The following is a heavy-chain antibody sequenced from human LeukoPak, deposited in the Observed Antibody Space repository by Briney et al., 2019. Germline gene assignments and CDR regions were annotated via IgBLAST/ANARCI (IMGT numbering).Heavy chain of an antibody. J-gene: IGHJ4*02. CDR1: GFTFSSYA. CDR3: ARDRYYYDSSGYYSPPY. Sequence: GGSLRLSCAASGFTFSSYAMHWVRQAPGKGLEWVAVISYDGSNKYYADSVKGRFTISRDNSKNTLYLQMNSLRAEDTAVHYCARDRYYYDSSGYYSPPYWGQGTLVTVSS. CDR2: ISYDGSNK. D-gene: IGHD3-22*01. V-gene: IGHV3-30-3*01.